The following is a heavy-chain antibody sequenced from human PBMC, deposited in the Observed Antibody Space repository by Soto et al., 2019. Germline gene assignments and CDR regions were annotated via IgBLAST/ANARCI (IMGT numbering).Heavy chain of an antibody. CDR1: GFTVSSNY. D-gene: IGHD1-26*01. V-gene: IGHV3-53*02. CDR3: ASVGAVGATSYGMDV. Sequence: EVQLVETGGGLIQPGGSLRLSCAASGFTVSSNYMSWVRQAPGKGLEWVAVIYSGGSTYYADSVKGRFTISRDNSKNTLYLQMNSLRAEDTAVYYCASVGAVGATSYGMDVWGQGTTVTVSS. J-gene: IGHJ6*02. CDR2: IYSGGST.